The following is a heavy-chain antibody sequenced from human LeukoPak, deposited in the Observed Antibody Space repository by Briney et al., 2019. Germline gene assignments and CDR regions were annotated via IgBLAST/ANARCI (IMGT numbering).Heavy chain of an antibody. CDR1: GYSISSGYY. D-gene: IGHD3-10*01. Sequence: SETLSLTCTVSGYSISSGYYWGWIRQPPGKGLEWIGSGSTYYNPSLKSRVTISVDTSKNQYSLKLSSVTAADTAVYYCARDLGSLWFGNAFDIWGQGTMVTVSS. J-gene: IGHJ3*02. CDR2: SGST. V-gene: IGHV4-38-2*02. CDR3: ARDLGSLWFGNAFDI.